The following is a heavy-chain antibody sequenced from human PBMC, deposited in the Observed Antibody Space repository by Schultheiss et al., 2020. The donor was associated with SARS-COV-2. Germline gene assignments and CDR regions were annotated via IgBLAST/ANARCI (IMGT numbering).Heavy chain of an antibody. V-gene: IGHV3-64D*06. CDR2: FSSNGGST. D-gene: IGHD6-13*01. J-gene: IGHJ4*02. Sequence: GGSLRLSCAASGFTFSSYGMHWVRQAPGKGLEYVSSFSSNGGSTHYADSVKGRFTISRDNSKNTLYLQMSSLRAEDTAVYYCAKVFSSIAAAGTSDWGQGTLVTVSS. CDR1: GFTFSSYG. CDR3: AKVFSSIAAAGTSD.